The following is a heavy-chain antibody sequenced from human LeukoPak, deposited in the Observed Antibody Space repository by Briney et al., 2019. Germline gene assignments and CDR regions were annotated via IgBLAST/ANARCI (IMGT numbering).Heavy chain of an antibody. J-gene: IGHJ5*02. CDR3: ARAARPYSSSWYEGAWFDP. Sequence: PSETLSLTCTVSGGSISSYYWSWIRQPPGKGLEWIGYIYYSGSTNYNPSLKSRVTISVDTSKNQFSLKLSSVTAADTAVYYCARAARPYSSSWYEGAWFDPWGQGTLVTVSS. CDR1: GGSISSYY. V-gene: IGHV4-59*01. D-gene: IGHD6-13*01. CDR2: IYYSGST.